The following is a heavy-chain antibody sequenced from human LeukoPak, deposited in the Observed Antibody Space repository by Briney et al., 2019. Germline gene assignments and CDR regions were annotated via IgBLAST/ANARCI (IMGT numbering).Heavy chain of an antibody. J-gene: IGHJ4*02. Sequence: QTGGSLRLSCAASGFTFSSYGMHWVRQAPGKGLEWVAVISYDGSNKYYADSVKGRFTISRDNSKNTLYLQMNSLRAEDTAVYYCAKAGSQYSSGSYFDYWGQGTLVTVSS. CDR1: GFTFSSYG. CDR2: ISYDGSNK. V-gene: IGHV3-30*18. CDR3: AKAGSQYSSGSYFDY. D-gene: IGHD6-19*01.